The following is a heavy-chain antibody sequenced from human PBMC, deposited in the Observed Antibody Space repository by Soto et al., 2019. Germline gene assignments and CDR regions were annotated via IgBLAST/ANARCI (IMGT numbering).Heavy chain of an antibody. CDR1: GGSISSSSYY. CDR2: IYYSGST. CDR3: ARHVKVLRYFDWLLSHYYYYMDV. J-gene: IGHJ6*03. V-gene: IGHV4-39*01. D-gene: IGHD3-9*01. Sequence: QLQLQESGPGLVKPSETLSLTCTVSGGSISSSSYYWGWIRQPPGKGLEWIGSIYYSGSTYYNPSLKIQVTISADTSKNQFSLKLNSVTAADTAVYYCARHVKVLRYFDWLLSHYYYYMDVWGKGTTVTVSS.